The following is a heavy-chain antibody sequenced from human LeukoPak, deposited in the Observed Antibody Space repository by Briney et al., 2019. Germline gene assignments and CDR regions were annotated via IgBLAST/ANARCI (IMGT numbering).Heavy chain of an antibody. CDR3: ARDSGGSYGVLYYYYYYYMDV. Sequence: GGSLRLSCAASGFTFSSYWMHWVRQAPGKGLVWVSRINSDGSSTSYADSVKGRFTISRDNAKNTLYLQMNSLRAEDTAVYYCARDSGGSYGVLYYYYYYYMDVWGKGTTVTVSS. J-gene: IGHJ6*03. D-gene: IGHD1-26*01. CDR1: GFTFSSYW. V-gene: IGHV3-74*01. CDR2: INSDGSST.